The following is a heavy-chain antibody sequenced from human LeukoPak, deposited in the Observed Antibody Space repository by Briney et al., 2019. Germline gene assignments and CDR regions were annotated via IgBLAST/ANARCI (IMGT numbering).Heavy chain of an antibody. V-gene: IGHV5-51*01. CDR3: ARLGSGISGYYPEYFQH. D-gene: IGHD3-22*01. J-gene: IGHJ1*01. CDR2: IYPGYSDN. Sequence: VESPKISRQCPGYLLTSYWIGWVRQMPGKGLEWVGIIYPGYSDNRLSPSFQGQVTLSADKSLNTAYLPWSSLKASHTAMYYCARLGSGISGYYPEYFQHWGQGTLVTVSS. CDR1: GYLLTSYW.